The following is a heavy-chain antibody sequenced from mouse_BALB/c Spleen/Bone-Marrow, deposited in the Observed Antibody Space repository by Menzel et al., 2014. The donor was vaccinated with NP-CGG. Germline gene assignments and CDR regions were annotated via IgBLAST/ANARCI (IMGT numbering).Heavy chain of an antibody. J-gene: IGHJ4*01. V-gene: IGHV1-82*01. CDR3: ARHLNWNPYAMDY. CDR2: IYPGDGDT. D-gene: IGHD4-1*02. CDR1: GYAFSSSW. Sequence: VQLQQSGPELVKPGASVKISCKASGYAFSSSWMNWVKQRPGQGLEWIGRIYPGDGDTKYNGKFKGKATLTADKSSSTAYMQLSNLHTLDSAVYFCARHLNWNPYAMDYWGQGTSVTVSS.